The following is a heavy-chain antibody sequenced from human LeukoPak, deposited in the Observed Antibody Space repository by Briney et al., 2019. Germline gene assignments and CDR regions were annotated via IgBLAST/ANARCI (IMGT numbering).Heavy chain of an antibody. J-gene: IGHJ5*02. CDR3: AREPDA. CDR2: VHHTGRA. Sequence: SETLSLTGTVSGDTISGSNYHWGWLRQPPGKGLEWLGTVHHTGRAFYNPSLSGRTTVSVDTSKNEFSLKLTSVTAADTAVYYYAREPDAGGQGILVIVSS. V-gene: IGHV4-39*07. CDR1: GDTISGSNYH.